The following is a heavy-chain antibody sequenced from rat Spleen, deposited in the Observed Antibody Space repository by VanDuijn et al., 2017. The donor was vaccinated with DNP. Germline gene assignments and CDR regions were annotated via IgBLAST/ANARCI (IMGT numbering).Heavy chain of an antibody. Sequence: QVQLKESGPGLVQPSQTLSLTCTVSGFSLTSYGVSWVRQPPGKGLEWIAAMSTGGDTSYNSVLKSRLSISRDTSKNQVFLKMNSLQTDDSGTYYCTREGKLGAQAMDAWGQGTSVTVSS. CDR1: GFSLTSYG. CDR2: MSTGGDT. J-gene: IGHJ4*01. V-gene: IGHV2S12*01. D-gene: IGHD5-1*01. CDR3: TREGKLGAQAMDA.